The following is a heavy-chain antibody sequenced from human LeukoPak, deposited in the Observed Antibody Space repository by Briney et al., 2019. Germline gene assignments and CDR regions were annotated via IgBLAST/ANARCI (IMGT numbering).Heavy chain of an antibody. D-gene: IGHD2-21*01. Sequence: ASVKVSCKASGYTFTNYYIYWVRQAPGQGLEWMGWISVYNGNTFYAQNLQGRVTMTTDTSTSTAYMELMSLRSDDTALYYCARSGPKDWALDYWGRGTLVTVSS. CDR3: ARSGPKDWALDY. CDR2: ISVYNGNT. CDR1: GYTFTNYY. J-gene: IGHJ4*02. V-gene: IGHV1-18*04.